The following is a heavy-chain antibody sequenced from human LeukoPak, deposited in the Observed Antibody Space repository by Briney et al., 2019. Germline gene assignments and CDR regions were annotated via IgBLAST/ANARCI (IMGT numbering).Heavy chain of an antibody. J-gene: IGHJ5*02. CDR3: ARHSYYDFWSGYSNPWFDP. V-gene: IGHV4-59*08. D-gene: IGHD3-3*01. Sequence: SDTLSLTCTVSGGSISSYYWSWIRQPPGKGLEWIGYIYYSGSTNYNPSLKSRVTISVDTSKNQFSLKLSSVTAADTAVYYCARHSYYDFWSGYSNPWFDPWGQGTLVTVSS. CDR2: IYYSGST. CDR1: GGSISSYY.